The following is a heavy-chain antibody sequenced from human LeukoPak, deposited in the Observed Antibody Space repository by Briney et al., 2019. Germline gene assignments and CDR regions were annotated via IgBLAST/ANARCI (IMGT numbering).Heavy chain of an antibody. J-gene: IGHJ3*02. Sequence: GGSLRLSCAASGFTFSSFAMSWGRQAPGKGLDCGSTISGSGGSTYYADSVKGRFTISRDNSKTTLYLQMNSLRAEDTALYYCASLNTPAAIPRDAFDIWGLGTMVAVSS. CDR1: GFTFSSFA. CDR2: ISGSGGST. D-gene: IGHD2-2*02. CDR3: ASLNTPAAIPRDAFDI. V-gene: IGHV3-23*01.